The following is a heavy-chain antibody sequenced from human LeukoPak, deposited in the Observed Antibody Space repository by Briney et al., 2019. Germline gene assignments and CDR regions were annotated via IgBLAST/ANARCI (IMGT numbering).Heavy chain of an antibody. CDR2: IIPVFGTA. CDR1: GYTFTSYD. CDR3: ARVDRYHYYLDV. Sequence: GASVKVSCKASGYTFTSYDINWVRQATGQGLEWMGGIIPVFGTANYAQKFQGRVTVATDESTSTAYLELSSLRSEDTAIYYCARVDRYHYYLDVWGKGTTVTVSS. V-gene: IGHV1-69*05. J-gene: IGHJ6*03.